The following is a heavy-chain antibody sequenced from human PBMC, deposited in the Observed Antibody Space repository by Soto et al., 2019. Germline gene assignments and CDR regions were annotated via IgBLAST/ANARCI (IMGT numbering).Heavy chain of an antibody. Sequence: SVKVSCKASGFTFNRSTMQWVRQARGQRLEWIGWIVVGSGNTNYAQKFQERVTITRDMSTSTAYMELSSLRSEDTAVYYCAADRDCSSTSCYPLAFDIWGQGTMVTVSS. CDR1: GFTFNRST. V-gene: IGHV1-58*02. D-gene: IGHD2-2*01. J-gene: IGHJ3*02. CDR2: IVVGSGNT. CDR3: AADRDCSSTSCYPLAFDI.